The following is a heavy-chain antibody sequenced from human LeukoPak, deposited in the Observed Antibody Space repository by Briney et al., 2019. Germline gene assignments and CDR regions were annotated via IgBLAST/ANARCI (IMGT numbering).Heavy chain of an antibody. D-gene: IGHD5-18*01. V-gene: IGHV4-59*01. J-gene: IGHJ4*02. Sequence: SETLSLTCTVSSASFSSSYWPWIRQPPGKGLEWIGCIYYTGSTNYNPSLRSRVTITADTSKNQFSLTLSSVTAADSAVYYCARDRRYSYGSLDYWGQGTLVTVSS. CDR2: IYYTGST. CDR1: SASFSSSY. CDR3: ARDRRYSYGSLDY.